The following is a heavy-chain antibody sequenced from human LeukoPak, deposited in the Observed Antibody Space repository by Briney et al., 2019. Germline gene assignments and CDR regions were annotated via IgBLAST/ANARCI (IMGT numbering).Heavy chain of an antibody. CDR1: GYSINSGFY. Sequence: KPSETLSLTCTVSGYSINSGFYWGWIRQPPGKGLEWIGSIYHSGSTYYNPSLKSRVTTSVDTSKNQFSLRLSSVTAADTAVYYCARDRRDWGAFDIWGQGTMVTVSS. J-gene: IGHJ3*02. D-gene: IGHD3-16*01. CDR2: IYHSGST. CDR3: ARDRRDWGAFDI. V-gene: IGHV4-38-2*02.